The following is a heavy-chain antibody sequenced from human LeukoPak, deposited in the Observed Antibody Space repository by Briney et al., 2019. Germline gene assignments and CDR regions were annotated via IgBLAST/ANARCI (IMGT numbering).Heavy chain of an antibody. CDR2: IYHSGST. J-gene: IGHJ5*02. Sequence: NPSQTLSLTCAVSGGSISSGGYSWSWIRQPPGKGLEWIGYIYHSGSTYYNPSLKSRVTISVDRSKNQFSLKLSSVTAADTAVYYCARVNTMVRGVIITAWFDPWGQGTLVTVSS. D-gene: IGHD3-10*01. V-gene: IGHV4-30-2*01. CDR1: GGSISSGGYS. CDR3: ARVNTMVRGVIITAWFDP.